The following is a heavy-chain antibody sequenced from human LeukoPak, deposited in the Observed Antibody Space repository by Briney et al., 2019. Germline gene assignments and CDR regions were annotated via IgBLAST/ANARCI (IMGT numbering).Heavy chain of an antibody. Sequence: ASVTVSCKASGGTFSSYAISWVRQAPGQGLEWMGGIIPIFGTANYAQKFQGRVTITADESTSTAYMELSSLRSEDTAVYHCARIRSIAYCGGDRQPNDYWGQGTLVTVSS. CDR2: IIPIFGTA. V-gene: IGHV1-69*13. CDR3: ARIRSIAYCGGDRQPNDY. J-gene: IGHJ4*02. D-gene: IGHD2-21*02. CDR1: GGTFSSYA.